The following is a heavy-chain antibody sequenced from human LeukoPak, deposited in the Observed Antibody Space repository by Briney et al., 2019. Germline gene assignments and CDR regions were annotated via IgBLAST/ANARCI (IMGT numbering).Heavy chain of an antibody. J-gene: IGHJ6*03. CDR1: GFTVSSNY. D-gene: IGHD4-17*01. V-gene: IGHV3-53*01. CDR3: ARGQTTVTTGYYYYYMDV. CDR2: IYSGGST. Sequence: GGSLRLXCAASGFTVSSNYMSWVRQAPGKGLEWVSVIYSGGSTYYANSVKGRFTISRDNSKNTLYLQMNSLRAEDTAVYYCARGQTTVTTGYYYYYMDVWGKGTTVTVSS.